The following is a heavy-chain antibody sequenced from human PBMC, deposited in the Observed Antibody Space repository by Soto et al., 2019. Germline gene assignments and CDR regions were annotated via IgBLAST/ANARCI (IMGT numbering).Heavy chain of an antibody. D-gene: IGHD4-17*01. CDR3: AREGTTLYYFDY. Sequence: GGSVKVSCKASGYTFTSSGISWVRQAPGQGLEWMGWISAYNGNTNYAQKLQGRVTMTTDTSTTTAYMELRNLRSDDTAVYYCAREGTTLYYFDYWGQGTLVTVSS. J-gene: IGHJ4*02. V-gene: IGHV1-18*01. CDR1: GYTFTSSG. CDR2: ISAYNGNT.